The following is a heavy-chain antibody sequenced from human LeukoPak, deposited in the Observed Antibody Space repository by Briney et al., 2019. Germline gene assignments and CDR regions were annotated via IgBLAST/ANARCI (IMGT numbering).Heavy chain of an antibody. CDR3: ARGGRYAYFLDY. J-gene: IGHJ4*02. V-gene: IGHV3-74*01. CDR2: SKSDGSST. D-gene: IGHD3-16*01. Sequence: GGSLRLSCSASGFMFSDYWMHWVRQGPGKGLVWVSRSKSDGSSTSYAESVKGRFTISRDNAKNTVYVHMNSLRDEDTAVYYCARGGRYAYFLDYWGLGTQVTVSS. CDR1: GFMFSDYW.